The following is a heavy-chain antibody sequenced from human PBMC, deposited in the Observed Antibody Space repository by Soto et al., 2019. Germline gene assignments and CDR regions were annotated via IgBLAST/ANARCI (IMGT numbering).Heavy chain of an antibody. J-gene: IGHJ6*02. V-gene: IGHV3-7*03. Sequence: LRLSCAASGFTFSSYWMSWVRQAPGKGLEWVANIKQDGSEKYYVDSVKGRFTISRDNAKNSLYLQMNSLRAEDTAVYYCARDGSSGWYYYYYYGMDVWGQGTTVTVSS. CDR2: IKQDGSEK. D-gene: IGHD6-19*01. CDR1: GFTFSSYW. CDR3: ARDGSSGWYYYYYYGMDV.